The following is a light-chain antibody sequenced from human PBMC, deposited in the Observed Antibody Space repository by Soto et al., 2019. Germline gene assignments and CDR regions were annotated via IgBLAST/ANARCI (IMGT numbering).Light chain of an antibody. CDR3: QQYNNWPFS. V-gene: IGKV2D-29*01. CDR2: EVS. Sequence: DIVMTQTPLSLSVTPGQPASISCKSSQSLLHSDGKTYLYWYLQKPGQPPQLLIYEVSNRFSGVPDRFSGSGSETDFTLTISGLRSEDSAVYFCQQYNNWPFSFGQGTRLEIK. J-gene: IGKJ5*01. CDR1: QSLLHSDGKTY.